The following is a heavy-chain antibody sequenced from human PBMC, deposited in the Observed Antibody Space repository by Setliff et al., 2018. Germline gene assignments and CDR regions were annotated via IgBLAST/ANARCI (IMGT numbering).Heavy chain of an antibody. J-gene: IGHJ4*02. D-gene: IGHD3-22*01. V-gene: IGHV1-69*05. CDR1: GGTFSSYA. Sequence: VASVKVSCKASGGTFSSYAISWVRQAPGQGLEWMGGIIPIVGTANYAQKFQGRVTITTDESTSTAYMELSSLRSEDTAVSYCARGNYYDSSGYSVDYWGQGTLVTVAS. CDR3: ARGNYYDSSGYSVDY. CDR2: IIPIVGTA.